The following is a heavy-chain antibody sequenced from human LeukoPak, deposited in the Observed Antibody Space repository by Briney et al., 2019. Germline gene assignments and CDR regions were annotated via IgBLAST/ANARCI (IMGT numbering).Heavy chain of an antibody. CDR2: IYSSGST. V-gene: IGHV4-59*01. J-gene: IGHJ5*02. D-gene: IGHD4-17*01. CDR1: GGSISSYF. CDR3: ARAVKLTRGWFDP. Sequence: SETLSLTCTVSGGSISSYFWSWIRQPPGKGLEWIGYIYSSGSTNYNPSLKSRVTISVDTSKNQFSLKLSSVTAADTAVYYCARAVKLTRGWFDPWGQGTLVTVSS.